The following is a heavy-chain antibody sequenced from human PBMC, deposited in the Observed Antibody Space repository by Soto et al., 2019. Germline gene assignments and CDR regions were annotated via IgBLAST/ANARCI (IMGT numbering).Heavy chain of an antibody. Sequence: PGGSLRLSCAASGFTFSSYAMSWVRQAPGKGLEWVSVITGSGSSTYYADSVKGRFTISRDNSKNTLYLQMNSLRAEGTAVYCCAKVRTPEPYYYYYGMDVWGQGTTVTVSS. CDR3: AKVRTPEPYYYYYGMDV. CDR1: GFTFSSYA. V-gene: IGHV3-23*01. CDR2: ITGSGSST. D-gene: IGHD1-26*01. J-gene: IGHJ6*02.